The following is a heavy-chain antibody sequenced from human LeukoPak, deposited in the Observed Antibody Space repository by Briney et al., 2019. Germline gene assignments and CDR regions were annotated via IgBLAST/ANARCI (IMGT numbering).Heavy chain of an antibody. CDR2: ISGYNGHA. CDR1: GYTFSLYG. V-gene: IGHV1-18*01. J-gene: IGHJ6*03. D-gene: IGHD5-12*01. CDR3: ARAWLRRKYYYYMDV. Sequence: GASVKVSCKPSGYTFSLYGINRVRQATGQGLEWMGWISGYNGHANYAQKFQGRVTLTTDASTNTAYMELRSLRSDDTAVYYCARAWLRRKYYYYMDVWGKGTTVTVS.